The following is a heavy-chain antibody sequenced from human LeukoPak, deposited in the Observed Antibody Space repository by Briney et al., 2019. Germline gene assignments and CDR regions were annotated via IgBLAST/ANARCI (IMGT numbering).Heavy chain of an antibody. Sequence: GGSLRLSCAASGCTFSNAWMGWVRQAPGKGLEWVGRIKSKTDGGTTDYAAPVKGRFTISRDDSKNTLYLQMNSLKTEDTAVYYCTTKVTTVTTGRDYWGQGTLVTVSS. CDR1: GCTFSNAW. J-gene: IGHJ4*02. D-gene: IGHD4-17*01. CDR2: IKSKTDGGTT. V-gene: IGHV3-15*01. CDR3: TTKVTTVTTGRDY.